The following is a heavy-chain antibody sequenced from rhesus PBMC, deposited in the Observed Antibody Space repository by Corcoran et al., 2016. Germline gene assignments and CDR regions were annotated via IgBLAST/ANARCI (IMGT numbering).Heavy chain of an antibody. J-gene: IGHJ4*01. CDR2: ISGSVGRT. D-gene: IGHD3-16*01. CDR3: ARGGGSYYYGVDFDY. CDR1: GGSISSNY. Sequence: QLQLQESGPGLVKHSETLSLTCAVSGGSISSNYWSWIRQPPGKGLEWIGLISGSVGRTAYNPSLKSRVTISTDTSKNQFSLKLSSVTAADTAVYYCARGGGSYYYGVDFDYWGQGVLVTVSS. V-gene: IGHV4-173*01.